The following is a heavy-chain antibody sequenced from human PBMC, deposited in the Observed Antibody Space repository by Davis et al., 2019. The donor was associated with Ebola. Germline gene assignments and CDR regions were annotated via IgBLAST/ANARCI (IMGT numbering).Heavy chain of an antibody. J-gene: IGHJ6*03. V-gene: IGHV1-8*01. CDR3: ARGRDNWNYADMDV. D-gene: IGHD1-7*01. CDR2: MNPNSGNA. Sequence: ASVKVSCKASGYNFTSYDVNWVRQATGQGLEWMGWMNPNSGNAGYAQKFQGRVTITRNTSINTAYMELNSLRSEDTAVYYCARGRDNWNYADMDVWGKGTTVTVSS. CDR1: GYNFTSYD.